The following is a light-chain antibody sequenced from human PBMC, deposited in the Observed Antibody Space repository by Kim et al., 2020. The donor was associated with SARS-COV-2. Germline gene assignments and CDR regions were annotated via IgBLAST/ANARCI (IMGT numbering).Light chain of an antibody. V-gene: IGLV1-44*01. Sequence: IWYQQLPKRAPRLLIYPYNQRPSGVPDRFSASTSDTSASLAISGLQFEDEAVYYCATWDGRVSAWVFGGGTKLTVL. J-gene: IGLJ3*02. CDR3: ATWDGRVSAWV. CDR2: PYN.